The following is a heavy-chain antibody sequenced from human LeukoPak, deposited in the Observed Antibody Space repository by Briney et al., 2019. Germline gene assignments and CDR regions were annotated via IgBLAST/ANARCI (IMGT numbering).Heavy chain of an antibody. D-gene: IGHD6-13*01. CDR1: GGSISSYY. CDR3: AREDLAAAGFDY. J-gene: IGHJ4*02. V-gene: IGHV4-4*07. Sequence: SETLSLTCTVSGGSISSYYWSWIRQPAGKGLEWIGRIYTSGSTNYNPSLKSRVTISVDKSKNQFSLKLSSVTAADTAVYYCAREDLAAAGFDYWGQGILVTVSS. CDR2: IYTSGST.